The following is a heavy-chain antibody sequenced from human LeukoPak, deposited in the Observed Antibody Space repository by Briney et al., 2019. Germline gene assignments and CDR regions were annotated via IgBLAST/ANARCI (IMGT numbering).Heavy chain of an antibody. D-gene: IGHD3-10*01. CDR2: IYHSGST. J-gene: IGHJ3*02. Sequence: SETLSLTCAVSGGSISSSNWWSWVRQPPGKGLEWIGEIYHSGSTNYNPSLKSRVTISVDKSKNQFSLKLSSVTAADTAVYYCARRDYYGSGSYYLAFDIWGQGTMVTVSS. CDR1: GGSISSSNW. V-gene: IGHV4-4*02. CDR3: ARRDYYGSGSYYLAFDI.